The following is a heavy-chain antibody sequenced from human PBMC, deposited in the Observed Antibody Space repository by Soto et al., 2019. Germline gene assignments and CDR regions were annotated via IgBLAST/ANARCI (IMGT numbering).Heavy chain of an antibody. J-gene: IGHJ4*02. CDR2: IKSDGSST. CDR3: STSEGKSYRLFH. D-gene: IGHD1-26*01. Sequence: EVQLVESGGGLIPPGGSLRLSCAASGFSFSSYWMHWVRQAPGKGLVWVSRIKSDGSSTDYADSVKGRFTISRGNSKNTLYLQMASVRAEDTAVYSGSTSEGKSYRLFHWGQGQLVPVSP. CDR1: GFSFSSYW. V-gene: IGHV3-74*01.